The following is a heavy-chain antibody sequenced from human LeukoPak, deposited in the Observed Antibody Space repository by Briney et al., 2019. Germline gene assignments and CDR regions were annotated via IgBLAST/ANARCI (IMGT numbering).Heavy chain of an antibody. D-gene: IGHD2/OR15-2a*01. CDR2: ISSSSSYI. J-gene: IGHJ3*02. Sequence: GGSLRLSCAASGFTFSSYSMNWVRQAPGKGLEWVSSISSSSSYIYYADSVKGRFTISRDNAKNSLHLQMNSLRAEDTAVYYCARGIGDGAFDIWGQGTMVTVSS. CDR1: GFTFSSYS. V-gene: IGHV3-21*01. CDR3: ARGIGDGAFDI.